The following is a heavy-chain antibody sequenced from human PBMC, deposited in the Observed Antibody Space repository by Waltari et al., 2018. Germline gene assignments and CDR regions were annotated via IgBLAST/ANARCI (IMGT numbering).Heavy chain of an antibody. Sequence: QVQLVQSGAEVKKPGASVKVSCKASGYTFTGYYMHWVRQAPGQGLEWMGWSNPNSGGTNYAQKFQGRGTMTRDTAISTAYMELSRLRPDDTAVYYCARDAGRGSSCHDYWGQGTLVTVSS. CDR2: SNPNSGGT. J-gene: IGHJ4*02. CDR1: GYTFTGYY. D-gene: IGHD2-2*01. CDR3: ARDAGRGSSCHDY. V-gene: IGHV1-2*02.